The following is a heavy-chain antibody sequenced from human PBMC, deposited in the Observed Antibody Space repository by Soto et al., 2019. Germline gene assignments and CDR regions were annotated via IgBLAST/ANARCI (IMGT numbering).Heavy chain of an antibody. CDR1: GFTFSSYS. CDR3: ARDRVLYYYYGMDV. V-gene: IGHV3-21*01. CDR2: ISSSSSYI. D-gene: IGHD3-10*01. Sequence: PGGSLRLSCAASGFTFSSYSMNWVRQAPGKGLEWVSSISSSSSYIYYADSVKGRFTISRDNAKNSLYLQMNSLRAEDTAVYYCARDRVLYYYYGMDVWGQGTTVTVSS. J-gene: IGHJ6*02.